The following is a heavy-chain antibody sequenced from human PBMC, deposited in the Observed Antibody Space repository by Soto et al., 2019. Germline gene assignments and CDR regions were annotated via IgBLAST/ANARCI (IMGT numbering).Heavy chain of an antibody. Sequence: LRLSCAGSGYNFGGFWMHWVRQAPGKGLVWVSRIDNDATNTVYADSVKGRFTISRDNAKNTLYLQMNSLRAEDTAVYYCARDRGRPDAFNIWGQGTMVTVSS. V-gene: IGHV3-74*01. D-gene: IGHD3-10*01. J-gene: IGHJ3*02. CDR3: ARDRGRPDAFNI. CDR2: IDNDATNT. CDR1: GYNFGGFW.